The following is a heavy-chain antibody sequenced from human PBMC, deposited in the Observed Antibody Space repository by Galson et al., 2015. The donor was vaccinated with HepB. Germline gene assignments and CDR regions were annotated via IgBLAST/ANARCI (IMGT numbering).Heavy chain of an antibody. J-gene: IGHJ4*02. CDR3: AREGFGEIAFDY. D-gene: IGHD3-10*01. CDR2: SNTHTGNP. CDR1: GYTYSTYA. V-gene: IGHV7-4-1*02. Sequence: PVKVSCKAHGYTYSTYAINWARQAHRQGLEWMGWSNTHTGNPTYAPGFTGRSVFSLDSSVTTAYLQITSLKAGDTAVYYCAREGFGEIAFDYWGQGSLVTVSS.